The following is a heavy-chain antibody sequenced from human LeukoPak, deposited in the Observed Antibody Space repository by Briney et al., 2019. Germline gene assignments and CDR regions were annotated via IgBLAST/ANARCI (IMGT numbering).Heavy chain of an antibody. V-gene: IGHV3-33*08. D-gene: IGHD1-1*01. Sequence: GGSLRLSCAASGFTFSSYEMNWVRQAPGKGLEWVAVIWYDGSNKYYADSVKGRFTISRDNSKNTLYLQMNSLRAEDTAVYYCARDGGTGNIYYFDYWGQGTLVTVSS. CDR2: IWYDGSNK. CDR1: GFTFSSYE. J-gene: IGHJ4*02. CDR3: ARDGGTGNIYYFDY.